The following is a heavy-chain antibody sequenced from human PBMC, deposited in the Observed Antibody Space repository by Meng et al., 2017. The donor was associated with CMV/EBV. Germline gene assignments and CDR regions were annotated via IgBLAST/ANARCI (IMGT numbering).Heavy chain of an antibody. CDR3: AHRRLGYCSSTSCAGGAFDI. J-gene: IGHJ3*02. Sequence: LVKPTQTLTLTCTFSGFSLSTSGVGVGWIRQPPGKALEWLALIYWNDDKRYSPSLKSRLTMTKDTSKNQVVLTMTNMDPVDTATYYCAHRRLGYCSSTSCAGGAFDIWGQGTMVTVSS. CDR1: GFSLSTSGVG. D-gene: IGHD2-2*01. CDR2: IYWNDDK. V-gene: IGHV2-5*01.